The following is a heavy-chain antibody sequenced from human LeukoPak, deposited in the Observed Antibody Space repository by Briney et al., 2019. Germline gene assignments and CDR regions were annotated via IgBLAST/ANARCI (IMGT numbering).Heavy chain of an antibody. CDR2: IRHDGSKK. CDR3: ARVSESEWSFDL. J-gene: IGHJ2*01. V-gene: IGHV3-30*02. D-gene: IGHD1-14*01. CDR1: GFTFSSYS. Sequence: GGSLRLSCAASGFTFSSYSMHWVRQAPGKGLEWVAFIRHDGSKKHYADSVKGRFTLSRDNVKNSLYLQMNSLRAEDTAVYFCARVSESEWSFDLWGRGTLVTVSS.